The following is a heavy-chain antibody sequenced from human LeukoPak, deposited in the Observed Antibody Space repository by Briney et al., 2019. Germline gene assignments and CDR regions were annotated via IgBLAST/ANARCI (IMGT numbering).Heavy chain of an antibody. CDR1: GYTFTSYA. V-gene: IGHV1-3*01. D-gene: IGHD1-20*01. Sequence: GASVKVSCKASGYTFTSYAMHWVRQAPGQRLEWMGWINAGNGNTKYSQKFQGRVTITRDTSASTAYMELSRLRSDDTAVYYCARVPSITGTPDYYFDYWGQGTLVTVSS. J-gene: IGHJ4*02. CDR3: ARVPSITGTPDYYFDY. CDR2: INAGNGNT.